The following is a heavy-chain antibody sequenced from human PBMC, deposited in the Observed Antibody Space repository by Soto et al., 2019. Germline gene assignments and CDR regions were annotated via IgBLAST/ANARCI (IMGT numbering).Heavy chain of an antibody. Sequence: PGVSLRLSCAASGFTFSSYWMSWVRQAPGKGLEWVANIKQYGSEKYYVDSVKGRFTISRDNAKNSLYLQLNSLRAEATAVYYWARVEYNFWSSYYDCWGQGTMVTVSS. CDR1: GFTFSSYW. CDR2: IKQYGSEK. J-gene: IGHJ4*02. V-gene: IGHV3-7*01. CDR3: ARVEYNFWSSYYDC. D-gene: IGHD3-3*01.